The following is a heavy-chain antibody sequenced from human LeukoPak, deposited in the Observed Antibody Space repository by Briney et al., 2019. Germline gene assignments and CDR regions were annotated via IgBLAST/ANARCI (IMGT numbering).Heavy chain of an antibody. CDR3: ARSTIVVVPAAMDY. CDR2: ISSSGSTI. CDR1: GFTFSDYY. Sequence: GGSLRLYCAASGFTFSDYYMSWSRQAPGKGLEWVSYISSSGSTIYYADSVKGRFTISRDNAKNSLYLQMNSLRAEDTAVYYCARSTIVVVPAAMDYWGQGTLVTVSS. V-gene: IGHV3-11*01. J-gene: IGHJ4*02. D-gene: IGHD2-2*01.